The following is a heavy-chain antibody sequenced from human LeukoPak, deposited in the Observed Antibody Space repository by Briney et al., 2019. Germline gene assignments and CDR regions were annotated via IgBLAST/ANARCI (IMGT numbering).Heavy chain of an antibody. D-gene: IGHD3-22*01. CDR3: ARARVNTGVVVIPTPYAFDI. Sequence: SETLSPTCTVSGGSISSGSYYWSWIRQPAGKGLEWIGRIYTSGSTNYNPSLKSRVTISVDTSKNQFSLKLSSVTAADTAVYYCARARVNTGVVVIPTPYAFDIWGQGTMVTVSS. CDR2: IYTSGST. CDR1: GGSISSGSYY. V-gene: IGHV4-61*02. J-gene: IGHJ3*02.